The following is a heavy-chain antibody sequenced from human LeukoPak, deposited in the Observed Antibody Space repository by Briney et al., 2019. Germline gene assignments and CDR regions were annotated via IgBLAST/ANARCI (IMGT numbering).Heavy chain of an antibody. J-gene: IGHJ5*02. V-gene: IGHV3-30*04. CDR3: ARISHWNVLA. CDR1: GFTFSSYA. Sequence: GGSLRLSCAASGFTFSSYAMHWVRQAPGKGLEWVAVISYDGSNKYYADSVKGRFTISRDNSKNTLYLQMNSLRAEDTAVYYCARISHWNVLAWGQGTLVTVSS. D-gene: IGHD1-1*01. CDR2: ISYDGSNK.